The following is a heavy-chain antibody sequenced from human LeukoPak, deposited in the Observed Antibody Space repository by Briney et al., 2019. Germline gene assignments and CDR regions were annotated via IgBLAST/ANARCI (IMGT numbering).Heavy chain of an antibody. CDR2: IIPILGIA. J-gene: IGHJ4*02. CDR1: GGTFSSYA. CDR3: ARDREIAAAGFDY. Sequence: SVKVSCKASGGTFSSYAISWVRQAPGQGLEWMGRIIPILGIANYAQKFQGRVTITADKSTSTAYMELSSLRSEDTAVYYCARDREIAAAGFDYWGQGTLVTVSS. V-gene: IGHV1-69*04. D-gene: IGHD6-13*01.